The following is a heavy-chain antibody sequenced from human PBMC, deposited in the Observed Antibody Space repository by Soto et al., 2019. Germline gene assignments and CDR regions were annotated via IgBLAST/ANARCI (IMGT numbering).Heavy chain of an antibody. CDR1: GGTFSSYT. Sequence: SVKVSCKASGGTFSSYTISWVRQAPGQGLEWMGRIIPILGIANYAQKFQGRVTITADKSTSTAYMELSSLRSEDTAVYYCTRWFGESLQDYWGQGTLVTVSS. CDR2: IIPILGIA. V-gene: IGHV1-69*02. CDR3: TRWFGESLQDY. D-gene: IGHD3-10*01. J-gene: IGHJ4*02.